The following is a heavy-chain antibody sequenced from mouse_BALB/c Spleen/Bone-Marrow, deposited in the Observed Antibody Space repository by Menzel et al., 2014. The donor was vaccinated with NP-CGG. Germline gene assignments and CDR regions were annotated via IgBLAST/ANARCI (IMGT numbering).Heavy chain of an antibody. J-gene: IGHJ1*01. CDR2: TFPGDSTT. CDR1: GNTFTSYD. Sequence: QVTLKECGVELVKPGASVKLSCKASGNTFTSYDINWVRQRPEQGLEWIGWTFPGDSTTKYNEKFKGKATLSTDKSSSTVHMQLSRLTSEDSAVYFCVRSRLRDWYFDVWGAGTTVTISS. D-gene: IGHD1-2*01. V-gene: IGHV1-85*01. CDR3: VRSRLRDWYFDV.